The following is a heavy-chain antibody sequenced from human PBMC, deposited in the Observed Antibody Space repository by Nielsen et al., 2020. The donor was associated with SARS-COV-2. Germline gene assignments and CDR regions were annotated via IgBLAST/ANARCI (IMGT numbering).Heavy chain of an antibody. Sequence: ASVKVSCKASGYTFTSYTISWVRQAPGQGLEWMGWISPYYGSTHYAQNLQGRVTMTTDTSTNTAYMELRSLTSDDTALYYCARRGGSYPFDYWGQGTLVTVSS. CDR3: ARRGGSYPFDY. D-gene: IGHD1-26*01. J-gene: IGHJ4*02. CDR2: ISPYYGST. CDR1: GYTFTSYT. V-gene: IGHV1-18*01.